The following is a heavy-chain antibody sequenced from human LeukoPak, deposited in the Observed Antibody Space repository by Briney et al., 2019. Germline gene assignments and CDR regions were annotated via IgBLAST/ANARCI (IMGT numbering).Heavy chain of an antibody. J-gene: IGHJ5*02. V-gene: IGHV3-7*01. CDR1: GFTFSSCW. CDR2: IKEDGSEK. CDR3: TRGRLTMT. D-gene: IGHD3-22*01. Sequence: PGGSLRLSCAASGFTFSSCWMSWVRQAPGKGLEWVANIKEDGSEKCYVEPVEGRFNISRDNAKNSLYLQMNSLRVEDTAVYYCTRGRLTMTWGQGTLVTVSS.